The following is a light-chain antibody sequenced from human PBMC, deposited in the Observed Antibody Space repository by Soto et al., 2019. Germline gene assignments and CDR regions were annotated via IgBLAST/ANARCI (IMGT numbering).Light chain of an antibody. CDR1: QGISNS. J-gene: IGKJ5*01. V-gene: IGKV1-27*01. Sequence: DIQMNQSRSTLSASVGARVTITCRASQGISNSLAWYQQKPGKVPRLLIYAASILQLGVPSRFSGSGSGTDFTLTISSLQPEDVATYYCQKYNNVPATFGLGTRLEI. CDR3: QKYNNVPAT. CDR2: AAS.